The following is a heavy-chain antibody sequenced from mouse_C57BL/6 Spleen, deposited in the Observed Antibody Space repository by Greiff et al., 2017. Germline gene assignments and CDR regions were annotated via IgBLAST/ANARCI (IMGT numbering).Heavy chain of an antibody. Sequence: VKLVESGGGLVKPGGSLKLSCAASGFTFSDYGMHWVRQAPEKGLEWVAYISSGSSTIYYADTVKGRFTFSRDNAKNTLFLQMTSLRSKDTAMYYCASGSYYDYDVPFAYWGQGTLVTVSA. CDR2: ISSGSSTI. J-gene: IGHJ3*01. D-gene: IGHD2-4*01. CDR3: ASGSYYDYDVPFAY. CDR1: GFTFSDYG. V-gene: IGHV5-17*01.